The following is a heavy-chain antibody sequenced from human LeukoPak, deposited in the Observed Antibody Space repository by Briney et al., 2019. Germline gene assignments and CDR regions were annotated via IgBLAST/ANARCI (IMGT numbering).Heavy chain of an antibody. CDR3: ARGARVYYDYVWGSYRRNNWFDP. J-gene: IGHJ5*02. Sequence: SETLSLTCAVYGGSFSGYYWSWIRQPPGKGLEWIGEINHSGSTNYNPSLKSRVTISVDTSKNQFSLKLSSVTAADTAVYYCARGARVYYDYVWGSYRRNNWFDPWGQGTLVTVSS. CDR2: INHSGST. D-gene: IGHD3-16*02. CDR1: GGSFSGYY. V-gene: IGHV4-34*01.